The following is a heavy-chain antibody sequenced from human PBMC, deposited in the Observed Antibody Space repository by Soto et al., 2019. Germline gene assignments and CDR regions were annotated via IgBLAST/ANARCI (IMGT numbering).Heavy chain of an antibody. CDR3: AKDDFTDRGDDYFDY. V-gene: IGHV3-23*01. CDR2: IGASGDST. Sequence: LRLSCAASGFSFTNFAMSWVRQAPGKGLEWVAGIGASGDSTWNADSVKGRLSISRDNSKNTLYLQLNSLRFEDTAVYYCAKDDFTDRGDDYFDYWGPGTLVTVSS. J-gene: IGHJ4*02. D-gene: IGHD2-21*02. CDR1: GFSFTNFA.